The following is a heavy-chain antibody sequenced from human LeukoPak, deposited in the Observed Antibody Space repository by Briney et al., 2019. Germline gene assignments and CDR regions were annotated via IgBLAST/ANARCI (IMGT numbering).Heavy chain of an antibody. CDR1: GGSISSSSYY. V-gene: IGHV4-39*07. CDR3: ARDRYYYGSGTLYFQH. Sequence: SETLSLTCTVSGGSISSSSYYWGWIRQPPGKGLEWIGSIYYSGSTYYNPSLKSRATISVDTSKNQFSLKLSSVTAADTAVYYCARDRYYYGSGTLYFQHWGQGTLVTVSS. D-gene: IGHD3-10*01. CDR2: IYYSGST. J-gene: IGHJ1*01.